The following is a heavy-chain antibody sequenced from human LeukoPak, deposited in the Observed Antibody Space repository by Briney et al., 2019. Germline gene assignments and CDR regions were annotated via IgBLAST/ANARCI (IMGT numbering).Heavy chain of an antibody. J-gene: IGHJ5*02. D-gene: IGHD2-15*01. CDR2: INPNSGGT. V-gene: IGHV1-2*02. CDR1: GYTFTGYY. CDR3: ARDSCSGGSCYLLFDP. Sequence: GASVKVSCKASGYTFTGYYMHWVRQAPGQGLEWMGWINPNSGGTNYAQKFQGRVTMTRDTSISTAYMELSRLRSDDTAVYYCARDSCSGGSCYLLFDPWGQGTLVTVSS.